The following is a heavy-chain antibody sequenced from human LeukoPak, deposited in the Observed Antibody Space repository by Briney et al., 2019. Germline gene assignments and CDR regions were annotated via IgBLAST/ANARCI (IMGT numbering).Heavy chain of an antibody. J-gene: IGHJ4*02. CDR1: GFTFSSYW. Sequence: GGSLRLSCAASGFTFSSYWMSWVRQAPGKGLEWVAYIKQDGSEKYYVDSVKGRLTISRDNAKNSLYLQMNSLRAEDTAVYYCAREGYYYDSSVLDYWGQGTLVTVSS. V-gene: IGHV3-7*01. CDR2: IKQDGSEK. D-gene: IGHD3-22*01. CDR3: AREGYYYDSSVLDY.